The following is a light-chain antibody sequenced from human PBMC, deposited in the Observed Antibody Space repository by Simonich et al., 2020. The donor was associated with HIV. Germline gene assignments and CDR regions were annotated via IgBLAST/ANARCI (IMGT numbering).Light chain of an antibody. J-gene: IGKJ1*01. CDR1: QTISSW. CDR3: QQSITFPRT. CDR2: KAS. V-gene: IGKV1-5*03. Sequence: DIQMTQSPSTLSASVGDRVTITCRPSQTISSWLAWYQQKPGKAPKFLIYKASSLESGVPSRFSGSGSGTKFTLTISSLQPDDFATYFCQQSITFPRTFGQGTKVEVK.